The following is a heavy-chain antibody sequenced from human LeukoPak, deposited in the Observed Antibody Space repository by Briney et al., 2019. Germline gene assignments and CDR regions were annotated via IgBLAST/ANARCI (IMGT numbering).Heavy chain of an antibody. CDR3: ARGGYSYGLEY. Sequence: PSETLSLTCTVSGGSISTYYWSWIRQPPGKGLEWIGYIYYSGNTNYNPSLKSRVAVSVDTSKNQFSLKLSSVTAADTALYYCARGGYSYGLEYWGQGTLVTVSS. D-gene: IGHD5-18*01. CDR1: GGSISTYY. V-gene: IGHV4-59*01. CDR2: IYYSGNT. J-gene: IGHJ4*02.